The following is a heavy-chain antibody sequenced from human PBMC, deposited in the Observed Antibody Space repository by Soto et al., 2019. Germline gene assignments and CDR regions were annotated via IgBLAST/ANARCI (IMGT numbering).Heavy chain of an antibody. J-gene: IGHJ6*02. D-gene: IGHD2-15*01. Sequence: SVKVSCKASGGTFSSYAISWVRQAPGQGLEWMGGIIPIFGTANYAQKFQGRVTITADKSTSTAYMELSSLRSEDTAVYYCASSIVVVVAARDSGYYYYGMDVWGQGTTVTVSS. V-gene: IGHV1-69*06. CDR3: ASSIVVVVAARDSGYYYYGMDV. CDR1: GGTFSSYA. CDR2: IIPIFGTA.